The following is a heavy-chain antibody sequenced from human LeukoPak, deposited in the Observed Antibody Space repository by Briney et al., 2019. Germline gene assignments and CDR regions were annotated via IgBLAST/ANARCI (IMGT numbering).Heavy chain of an antibody. CDR2: IYHSGST. CDR3: AREQPPLGYFDY. CDR1: GGSISSYY. V-gene: IGHV4-59*01. J-gene: IGHJ4*02. D-gene: IGHD5-18*01. Sequence: SETLSLTCSVSGGSISSYYWNWIRQPPGKAPEWIGYIYHSGSTNYNPSLKSRVTISVDTSKKQLSLRLSSVTAADTAVYYCAREQPPLGYFDYWGQGTLVTVSS.